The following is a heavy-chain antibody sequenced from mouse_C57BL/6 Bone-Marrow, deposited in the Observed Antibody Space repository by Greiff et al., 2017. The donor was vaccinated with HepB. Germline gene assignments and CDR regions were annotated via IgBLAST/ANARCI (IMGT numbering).Heavy chain of an antibody. V-gene: IGHV1-18*01. Sequence: VQLQQSGPELVKPGASVKIPCKASGYTFTDYNMDWVKQSHGKSLEWIGDINPNNGGTIYNQKFKGKATLTVDKSSSTAYMELRSLTSEDTTVYYCARLPISSSWYFDVWGTGTTVTVSS. J-gene: IGHJ1*03. CDR3: ARLPISSSWYFDV. CDR2: INPNNGGT. CDR1: GYTFTDYN.